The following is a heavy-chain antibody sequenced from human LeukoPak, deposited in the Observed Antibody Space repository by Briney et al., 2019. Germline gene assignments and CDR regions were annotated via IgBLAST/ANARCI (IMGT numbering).Heavy chain of an antibody. J-gene: IGHJ4*02. CDR1: RFTFSSYW. CDR3: ARDARVVLDY. CDR2: IQQDGSEK. D-gene: IGHD2-2*01. Sequence: GGSLRLSCAASRFTFSSYWMSWVRQAPGKGLEWVANIQQDGSEKYYVDSVKCRFTISRDNAKNSLYLQMNSLRAEDTAVYYCARDARVVLDYWGQGTLVTVSS. V-gene: IGHV3-7*01.